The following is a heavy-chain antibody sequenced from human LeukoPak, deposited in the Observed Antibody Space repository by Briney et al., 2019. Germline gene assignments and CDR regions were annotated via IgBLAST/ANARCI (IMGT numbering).Heavy chain of an antibody. CDR3: SRLVFNVYSYGSIDY. Sequence: ASVTVSFTSSGYTFTGCYMHWVRQAPGQGLEWMGWINLNRGDTNYAQKFQGRVFMTRSTSISTAYMVLIRLRSVDAAVNYCSRLVFNVYSYGSIDYRGQGTLVTVSS. CDR2: INLNRGDT. V-gene: IGHV1-2*02. J-gene: IGHJ4*02. CDR1: GYTFTGCY. D-gene: IGHD5-18*01.